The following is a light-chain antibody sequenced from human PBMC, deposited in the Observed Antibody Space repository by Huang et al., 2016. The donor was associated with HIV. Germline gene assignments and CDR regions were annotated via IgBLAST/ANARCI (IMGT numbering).Light chain of an antibody. CDR2: WGS. CDR1: QSLLHSNGYNY. Sequence: DIVMTQSPLSLRVTPGEPASISCRSSQSLLHSNGYNYLDWYLQKPGPAPQLLIYWGSMRDSGVPARFSGSGSGTDFTLTISRVEAEDVGVYYCMQALQTPWTFGQGTKVEIK. CDR3: MQALQTPWT. V-gene: IGKV2-28*01. J-gene: IGKJ1*01.